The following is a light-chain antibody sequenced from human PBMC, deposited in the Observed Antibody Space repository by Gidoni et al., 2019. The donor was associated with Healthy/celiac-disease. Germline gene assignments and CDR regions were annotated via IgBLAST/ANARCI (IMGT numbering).Light chain of an antibody. CDR3: QQYNNYSAT. Sequence: QMPQSPSTLPASVGDRVTSTCQASQGISSWLAWYQQKPGKAPKLLIYEASSLESGVPSRFSGSGSGTEFTLTISSLQPDDFATYYCQQYNNYSATFGQGTKVEIK. CDR1: QGISSW. V-gene: IGKV1-5*03. CDR2: EAS. J-gene: IGKJ1*01.